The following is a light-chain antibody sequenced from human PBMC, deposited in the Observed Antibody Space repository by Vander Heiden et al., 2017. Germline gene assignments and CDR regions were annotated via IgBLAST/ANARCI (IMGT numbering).Light chain of an antibody. Sequence: DIQMTQSPSPLSASVGDRVTITGRASQSISSWLAWYQQKPGKAPKLLIYDASSLESGVPSRFSGSGSGTEFTLTISSLQPDDFATYYCQQYNSYSRTFGQGTKVEIK. CDR1: QSISSW. CDR3: QQYNSYSRT. CDR2: DAS. V-gene: IGKV1-5*01. J-gene: IGKJ1*01.